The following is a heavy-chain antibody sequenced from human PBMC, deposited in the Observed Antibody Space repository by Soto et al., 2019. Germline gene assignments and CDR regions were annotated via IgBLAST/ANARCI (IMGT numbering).Heavy chain of an antibody. Sequence: SVKVSCKASGFTFTSSAVQWVRQARGQRLEWIGWIVVGSGNTNYAQKFQERVTFTRDMSTSTAYMELSSLRSEDTAVYYCAAASYSSGPMTNWGQGTLVTVSS. CDR1: GFTFTSSA. CDR3: AAASYSSGPMTN. J-gene: IGHJ4*02. D-gene: IGHD6-19*01. V-gene: IGHV1-58*01. CDR2: IVVGSGNT.